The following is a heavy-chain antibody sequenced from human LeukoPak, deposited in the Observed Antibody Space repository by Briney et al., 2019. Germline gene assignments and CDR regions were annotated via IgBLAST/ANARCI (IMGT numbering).Heavy chain of an antibody. CDR2: IYYSGST. CDR1: GGSISSYY. CDR3: ARSPNVVPALDV. D-gene: IGHD2-2*01. J-gene: IGHJ6*04. V-gene: IGHV4-59*01. Sequence: SETLSLTCTVSGGSISSYYWSWIRQPPGKGLEWIGYIYYSGSTNYNPPLKSRVTISVDTSKNQFSLKLSSVTAADTAVYYCARSPNVVPALDVWGKGTTVTVSS.